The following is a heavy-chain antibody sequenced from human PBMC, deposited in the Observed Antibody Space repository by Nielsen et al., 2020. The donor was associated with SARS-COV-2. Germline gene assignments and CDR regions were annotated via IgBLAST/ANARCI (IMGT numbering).Heavy chain of an antibody. CDR1: GFTFSSYA. CDR2: ISGSGGST. D-gene: IGHD2-15*01. Sequence: GGSLRLSCAASGFTFSSYAMSWVRQAPGKGLEWVSAISGSGGSTYYADSVKGRFTISRDNSKNTLYLQMNSLRAEDTAVYYCAKDHIYCSGGSCDYWGQGTLVTVPS. CDR3: AKDHIYCSGGSCDY. V-gene: IGHV3-23*01. J-gene: IGHJ4*02.